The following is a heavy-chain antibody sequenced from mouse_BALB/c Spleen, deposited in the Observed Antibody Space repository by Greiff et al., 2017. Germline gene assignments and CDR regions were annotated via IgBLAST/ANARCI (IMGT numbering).Heavy chain of an antibody. D-gene: IGHD2-4*01. Sequence: EVMLVESGGGLVKPGGSLKLSCAASGFTFSSYAMSWVRQTPEKRLEWVATISSGGSYTYYPDSVKGRFTISRDNAKNTLYLQMSSLRSEDTAMYYCASEGGDDYDGSWFAYWGQGTLVTVSA. J-gene: IGHJ3*01. CDR3: ASEGGDDYDGSWFAY. CDR1: GFTFSSYA. V-gene: IGHV5-9-1*01. CDR2: ISSGGSYT.